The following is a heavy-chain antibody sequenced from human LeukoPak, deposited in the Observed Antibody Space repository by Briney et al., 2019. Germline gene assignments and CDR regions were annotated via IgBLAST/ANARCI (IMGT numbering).Heavy chain of an antibody. V-gene: IGHV4-4*07. CDR2: IYTSGST. CDR3: AKLPYCSSSSCDYNWFDP. CDR1: GGSISSYY. Sequence: SETLSLTCTVSGGSISSYYWSWIRQPAGKGLEWIGRIYTSGSTNYNPSLKSRVTMSVDTSKNQFSLKLSSETAADTAVYYCAKLPYCSSSSCDYNWFDPWGQGTLVTVSS. D-gene: IGHD2-2*01. J-gene: IGHJ5*02.